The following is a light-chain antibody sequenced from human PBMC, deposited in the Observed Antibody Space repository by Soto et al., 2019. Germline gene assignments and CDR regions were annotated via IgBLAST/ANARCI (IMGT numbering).Light chain of an antibody. CDR2: HAS. J-gene: IGKJ4*01. CDR1: QSMYNN. CDR3: QQYNNWPLT. Sequence: EIVMTQSPATLSVSPGERATLSCRASQSMYNNLAWYQQKPGQAPRLLIYHASARATGIPARFSGSGSGTEFTLTISNLQSEDFAVYYCQQYNNWPLTFGGGTKVEI. V-gene: IGKV3-15*01.